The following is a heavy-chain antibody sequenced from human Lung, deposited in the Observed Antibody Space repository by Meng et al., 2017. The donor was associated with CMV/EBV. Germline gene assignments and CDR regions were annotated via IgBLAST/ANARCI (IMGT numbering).Heavy chain of an antibody. CDR3: AKKDGGLFGVLDS. Sequence: ESLKISCAASGFTFSNYAMSWVRQAPGKGLEWVSAISGLSGGTYYADSVKGRFTISRDNSNNTVYLQVNSLRAEDTAVYYCAKKDGGLFGVLDSWGQGTLVTVSS. CDR2: ISGLSGGT. J-gene: IGHJ4*02. D-gene: IGHD2-8*01. V-gene: IGHV3-23*01. CDR1: GFTFSNYA.